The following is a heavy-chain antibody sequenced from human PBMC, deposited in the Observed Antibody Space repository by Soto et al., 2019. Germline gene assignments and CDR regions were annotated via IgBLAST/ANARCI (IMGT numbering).Heavy chain of an antibody. D-gene: IGHD1-26*01. J-gene: IGHJ3*02. CDR3: SHRLHAFDI. CDR1: GFSLSTSGVS. V-gene: IGHV2-5*02. CDR2: FYWDDDK. Sequence: QITLKESGPTLVKPTQTLTLTCTFSGFSLSTSGVSVGWIRQPPGKALEWLALFYWDDDKRYSTSLESRLTITKDTSKNQVVLTMTNMDPVETATYYCSHRLHAFDIWGQGTMLSVSS.